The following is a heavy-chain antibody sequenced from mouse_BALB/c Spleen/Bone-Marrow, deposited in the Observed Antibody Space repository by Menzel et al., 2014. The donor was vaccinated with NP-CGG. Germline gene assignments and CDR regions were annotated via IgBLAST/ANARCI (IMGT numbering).Heavy chain of an antibody. CDR1: GYTFTDYY. V-gene: IGHV1-19*01. Sequence: VQLQQSGPELVKPGASVKMSCKASGYTFTDYYTDWVKQSHGESFEWIGRVNPYSGGTSYNQKFKGKATLTVDKSSSTAYMDLNSLTSEDSAVYYCARGFAYWGQGTLVTVSA. J-gene: IGHJ3*01. CDR2: VNPYSGGT. CDR3: ARGFAY.